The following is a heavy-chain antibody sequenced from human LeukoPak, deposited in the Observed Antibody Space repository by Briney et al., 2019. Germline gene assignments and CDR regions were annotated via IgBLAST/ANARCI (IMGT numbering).Heavy chain of an antibody. D-gene: IGHD3-9*01. CDR3: ARGSTLYYDILTGYYTPGPFDI. Sequence: PSETLSLTCTVSGGSVSSAGYYWSWIRQPPGKGLEFIGCSHYSGSTNYNPSLKSRVTISVDTSKNQFSLKLSSVTAADTAVYYCARGSTLYYDILTGYYTPGPFDIWGQGTMFTVSS. V-gene: IGHV4-61*08. CDR1: GGSVSSAGYY. J-gene: IGHJ3*02. CDR2: SHYSGST.